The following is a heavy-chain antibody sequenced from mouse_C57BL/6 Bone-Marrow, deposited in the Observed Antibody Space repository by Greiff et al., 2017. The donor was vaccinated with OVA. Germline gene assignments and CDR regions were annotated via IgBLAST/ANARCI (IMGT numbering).Heavy chain of an antibody. V-gene: IGHV1-64*01. J-gene: IGHJ2*01. Sequence: QVQLQQPGAELVKPGASVKLSCKASGYTFTSYWMHWVKQRPGQGLEWIGMIHPNSGSTNYNEKFKSKATLTVDKSSSTAYMQRSSLTSEDSAVYYCARFRGLRRTVDYWGQGTTLTVSS. CDR1: GYTFTSYW. CDR3: ARFRGLRRTVDY. D-gene: IGHD2-4*01. CDR2: IHPNSGST.